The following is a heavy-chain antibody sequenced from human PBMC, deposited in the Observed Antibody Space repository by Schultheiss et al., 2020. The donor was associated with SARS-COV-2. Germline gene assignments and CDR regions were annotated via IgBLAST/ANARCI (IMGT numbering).Heavy chain of an antibody. J-gene: IGHJ4*02. CDR1: GASISSGAYY. CDR2: MHYSGRA. D-gene: IGHD1-1*01. Sequence: SETLSLTCTVSGASISSGAYYWGWVRQHPTKGLQWIGYMHYSGRAYYNATLQSRVTISLHTAENQFSLRLSFVTAADTAVYYCARGGLERRPEDYWGQGTLVTVSS. V-gene: IGHV4-31*03. CDR3: ARGGLERRPEDY.